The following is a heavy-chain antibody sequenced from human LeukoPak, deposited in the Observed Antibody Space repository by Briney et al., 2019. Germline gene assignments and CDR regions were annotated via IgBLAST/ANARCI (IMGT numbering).Heavy chain of an antibody. Sequence: ASVKVSCKASGYTFTGYYMHWVRQAPGQGLEWMGWINPNSGGTNYAQKFQGWVTRTRDTSISTAYMELSRLRSDDTAVYYCARADLLNAYDYWGQGTLVTVSS. V-gene: IGHV1-2*04. CDR2: INPNSGGT. J-gene: IGHJ4*02. CDR1: GYTFTGYY. CDR3: ARADLLNAYDY.